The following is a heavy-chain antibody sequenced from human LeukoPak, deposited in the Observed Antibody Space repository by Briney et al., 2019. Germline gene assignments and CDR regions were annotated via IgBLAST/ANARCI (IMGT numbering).Heavy chain of an antibody. CDR3: ARDHYDFWSGPGY. J-gene: IGHJ4*02. V-gene: IGHV3-23*01. CDR2: ISGSGGST. D-gene: IGHD3-3*01. CDR1: GFTFSSYA. Sequence: GGSLRLSCAASGFTFSSYAMSWVRQAPGKGLEWVSAISGSGGSTYYADSVKGRFTISRDNSKNTLYLQMNSLRAEDTAVYYCARDHYDFWSGPGYWGQGTLVTVSS.